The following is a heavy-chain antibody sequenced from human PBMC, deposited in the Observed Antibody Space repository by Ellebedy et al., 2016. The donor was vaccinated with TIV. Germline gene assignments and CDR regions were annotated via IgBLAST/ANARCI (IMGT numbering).Heavy chain of an antibody. CDR1: GGSISTSY. CDR2: VYYSGST. V-gene: IGHV4-59*01. Sequence: MPSETLSLTCTVSGGSISTSYWSWIRQPPGKGLEWIGNVYYSGSTNYNPSLKSRVTISVDTSKNQFSLKLSSVTAADTAVYFCARDNRDYDILTGYSHSFDYWGQGTLVTVSS. J-gene: IGHJ4*02. D-gene: IGHD3-9*01. CDR3: ARDNRDYDILTGYSHSFDY.